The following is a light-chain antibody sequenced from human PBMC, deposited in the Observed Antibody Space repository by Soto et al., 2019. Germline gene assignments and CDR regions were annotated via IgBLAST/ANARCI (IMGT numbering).Light chain of an antibody. CDR3: QQANSFPLT. CDR1: QGINRW. V-gene: IGKV1D-12*01. Sequence: DIQMTQSPSSVSASVGDRVTITCRASQGINRWLAWYQQKLGKAPKLLIFDASSLQSGVPSRFGGSGSGTDFTLTISSLQPEDFATYYCQQANSFPLTFGGGTKVEIK. CDR2: DAS. J-gene: IGKJ4*01.